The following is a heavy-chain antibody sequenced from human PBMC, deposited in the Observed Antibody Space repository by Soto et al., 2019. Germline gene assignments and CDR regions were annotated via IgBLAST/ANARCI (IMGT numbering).Heavy chain of an antibody. CDR1: GLTFRNYW. D-gene: IGHD5-12*01. CDR3: ARGGSGYTFD. Sequence: GGSLRLSCAASGLTFRNYWMHWVRQAPGRGLVWVSRISGDGSSSNYADSVKGRFTISRDNDKNTLYLQMNSLRAEDTAVYFCARGGSGYTFDWGQGTLVTVSS. CDR2: ISGDGSSS. V-gene: IGHV3-74*01. J-gene: IGHJ4*02.